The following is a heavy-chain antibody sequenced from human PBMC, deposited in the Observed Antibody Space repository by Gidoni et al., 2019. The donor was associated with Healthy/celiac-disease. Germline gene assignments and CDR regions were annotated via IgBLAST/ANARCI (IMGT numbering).Heavy chain of an antibody. V-gene: IGHV1-18*01. J-gene: IGHJ6*02. CDR3: ARDGTDYGGGHYYYYGMDV. Sequence: PGQGLEWMGWISAYNGNTNYAQKLQGRVTMTTDTSTSTAYMELRSLRSDDTAVYYCARDGTDYGGGHYYYYGMDVWGQGTTVTVSS. CDR2: ISAYNGNT. D-gene: IGHD4-17*01.